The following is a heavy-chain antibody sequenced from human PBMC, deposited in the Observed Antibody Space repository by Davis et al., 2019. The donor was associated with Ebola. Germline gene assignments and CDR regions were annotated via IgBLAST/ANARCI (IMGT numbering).Heavy chain of an antibody. CDR2: ISGSGGST. V-gene: IGHV3-23*01. CDR1: GGTFSSYA. CDR3: AKVEGYIVLMVYATIDL. Sequence: SCKASGGTFSSYAMSWVRQAPGKGLEWVSAISGSGGSTYYADSVKGRFTISRDNSKNTLYLQMNSLRAEDTAVYYCAKVEGYIVLMVYATIDLWGRGTLVTVSS. J-gene: IGHJ2*01. D-gene: IGHD2-8*01.